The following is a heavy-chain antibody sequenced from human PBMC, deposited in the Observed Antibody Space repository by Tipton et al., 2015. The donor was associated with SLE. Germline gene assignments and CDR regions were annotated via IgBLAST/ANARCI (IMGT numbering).Heavy chain of an antibody. V-gene: IGHV4-34*01. CDR2: INHSGST. CDR1: GGSFSGYY. J-gene: IGHJ6*03. CDR3: AREPVYYYYYMDV. Sequence: TLSLTCAVYGGSFSGYYWSWIRQPPGKGLEWIGEINHSGSTNYNPSLKSRVTISVDTSMNQFSLKLSSVTAADTAVYYCAREPVYYYYYMDVWGKGTTVTVSS.